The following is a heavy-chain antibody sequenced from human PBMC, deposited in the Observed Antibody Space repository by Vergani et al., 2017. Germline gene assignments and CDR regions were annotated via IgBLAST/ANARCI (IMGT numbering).Heavy chain of an antibody. CDR1: GGSISRGSSY. J-gene: IGHJ5*01. CDR2: IYTSGST. Sequence: QVQMQESGPGLVKPSQTLSLTCTVSGGSISRGSSYWSWIRQPAGKGLEWIGRIYTSGSTSYNPSLKSRVTISADTSKNQFSLRLNSVTAADTALYYCAKTRVPGWNWFDSWGQGTLVIVSS. CDR3: AKTRVPGWNWFDS. V-gene: IGHV4-61*02. D-gene: IGHD4/OR15-4a*01.